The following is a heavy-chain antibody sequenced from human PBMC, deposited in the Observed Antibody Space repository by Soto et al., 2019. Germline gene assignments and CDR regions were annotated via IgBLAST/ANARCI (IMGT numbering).Heavy chain of an antibody. Sequence: GGSLRLSCAASGFTFSDHYMDWVRQAPGKGLEWVGRTRNKANSYTTEYAASVKGRFTISRDDSKNSLYLQMNSLKTEDTAVYYCARTVTDYYYYYGMDVWGQGTTVTVSS. CDR1: GFTFSDHY. CDR3: ARTVTDYYYYYGMDV. J-gene: IGHJ6*02. V-gene: IGHV3-72*01. D-gene: IGHD4-17*01. CDR2: TRNKANSYTT.